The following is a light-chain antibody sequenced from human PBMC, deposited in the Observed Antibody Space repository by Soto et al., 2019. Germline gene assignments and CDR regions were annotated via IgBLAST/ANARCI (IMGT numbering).Light chain of an antibody. CDR3: SSYKTSTTRV. Sequence: QSALTQPVSVSGSPGQSITISCTGTNNDVGVYNFVSWYQQLPGKAPKLIVYDVSNRPPGVSDRFSGSKSGNTASLTISGLQAEDEADYYCSSYKTSTTRVFGGGTKVTVL. V-gene: IGLV2-14*03. J-gene: IGLJ3*02. CDR1: NNDVGVYNF. CDR2: DVS.